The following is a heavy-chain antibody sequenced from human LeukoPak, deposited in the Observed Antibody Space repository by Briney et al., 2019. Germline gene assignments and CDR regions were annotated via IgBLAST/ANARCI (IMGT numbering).Heavy chain of an antibody. Sequence: ASVKVSCKASGYTFTSYYMHWVRQAPGQGLEWMGIINPSGGSTSYAQKFQGRVTMTRDTSISTAHMELSRLRSDDTAVYYCAREVLGGNSEGYYSYYIDVWGKGTMVTVSS. CDR3: AREVLGGNSEGYYSYYIDV. CDR1: GYTFTSYY. V-gene: IGHV1-46*01. D-gene: IGHD4-23*01. CDR2: INPSGGST. J-gene: IGHJ6*03.